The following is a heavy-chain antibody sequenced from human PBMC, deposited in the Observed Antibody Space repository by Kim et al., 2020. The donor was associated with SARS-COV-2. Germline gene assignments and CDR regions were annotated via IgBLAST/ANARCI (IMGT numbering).Heavy chain of an antibody. J-gene: IGHJ6*01. Sequence: SETLSLTCAVYGGSFSGYYWSWIRQPPGKGLEWIGEINHSGSTNYNPSLKSRVTISVDTSKNQFSLKLSSVTAADTAVYYCARGYSSSWSGVGYYGMDV. CDR2: INHSGST. CDR3: ARGYSSSWSGVGYYGMDV. D-gene: IGHD6-13*01. V-gene: IGHV4-34*01. CDR1: GGSFSGYY.